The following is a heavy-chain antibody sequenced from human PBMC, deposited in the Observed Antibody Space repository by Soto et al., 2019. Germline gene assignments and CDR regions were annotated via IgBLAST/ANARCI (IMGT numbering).Heavy chain of an antibody. CDR1: GGSISRYY. J-gene: IGHJ6*02. CDR2: IYYSGST. D-gene: IGHD2-2*01. CDR3: ARVGIVLVPAAPKYYYGMDV. Sequence: SETLSLTCTVSGGSISRYYWSWIRQPPWKGLEWIGYIYYSGSTNYNPSLKSRVTISVDTSKNQFSLKLSSVTAADTAVYYCARVGIVLVPAAPKYYYGMDVWGQGTTVTVSS. V-gene: IGHV4-59*01.